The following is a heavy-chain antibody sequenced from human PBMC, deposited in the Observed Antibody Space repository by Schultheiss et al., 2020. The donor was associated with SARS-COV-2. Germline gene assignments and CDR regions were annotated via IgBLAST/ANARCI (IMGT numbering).Heavy chain of an antibody. CDR1: GGSISSGGYY. Sequence: SETLSLTCTVSGGSISSGGYYWSWIRQHPGKGLEWIGYIYYSGSTNYNPSLKSRVTISVDTSKNQFSLKLSSVTAADTAVYYCARGSPDYSISLDYWGQGTLVTVSS. J-gene: IGHJ4*02. D-gene: IGHD4-11*01. CDR2: IYYSGST. CDR3: ARGSPDYSISLDY. V-gene: IGHV4-61*08.